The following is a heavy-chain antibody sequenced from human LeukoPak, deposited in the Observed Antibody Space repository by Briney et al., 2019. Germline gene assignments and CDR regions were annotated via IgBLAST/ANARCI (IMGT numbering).Heavy chain of an antibody. Sequence: SETLSLTCTVSGGSISSYYWSWIRQPPGKGLEWIGYIYYSGSTNYNPSLKSRVTISVDTSKNQFSLKLSSVTAADTAVYYCARDNSNYVRGDYYYYMDVWGKGTTVTVSS. V-gene: IGHV4-59*01. CDR2: IYYSGST. J-gene: IGHJ6*03. CDR1: GGSISSYY. D-gene: IGHD4-11*01. CDR3: ARDNSNYVRGDYYYYMDV.